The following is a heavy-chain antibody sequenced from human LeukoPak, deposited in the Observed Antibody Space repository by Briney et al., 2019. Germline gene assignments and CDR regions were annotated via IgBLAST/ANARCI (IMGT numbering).Heavy chain of an antibody. D-gene: IGHD3-3*01. CDR3: ARAYFDFWSASYYFYMDV. J-gene: IGHJ6*03. V-gene: IGHV4-59*01. Sequence: SETLSLTCTVSGGSISSYYWSWIRQPPGKGLEWIGNIYHTGSTRYNPSLKSRVTLSVDTSENQFSLRLTSVTAADTAIYYCARAYFDFWSASYYFYMDVWGKGTTVTVYS. CDR1: GGSISSYY. CDR2: IYHTGST.